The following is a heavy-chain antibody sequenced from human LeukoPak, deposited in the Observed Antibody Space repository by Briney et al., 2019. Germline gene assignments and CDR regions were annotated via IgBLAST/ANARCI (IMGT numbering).Heavy chain of an antibody. J-gene: IGHJ4*02. Sequence: SETLSLTCAVYGGSFSGYYWSWIRQPPGKGLEWIGEINHSGSTNYNPSLKSRVTISVDTSKNQFSLKLSSVTAAETDVYYCARRRGLRLGELSTPDSWGQGTLVTVSS. CDR2: INHSGST. CDR1: GGSFSGYY. D-gene: IGHD3-16*02. CDR3: ARRRGLRLGELSTPDS. V-gene: IGHV4-34*01.